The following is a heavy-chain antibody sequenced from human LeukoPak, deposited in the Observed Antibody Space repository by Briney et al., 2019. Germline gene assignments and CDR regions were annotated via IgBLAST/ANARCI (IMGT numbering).Heavy chain of an antibody. D-gene: IGHD1-26*01. CDR3: ARVKSYWGDFDY. CDR2: INSDGIST. Sequence: PGGSLRLSCAASGFTFSRYWMHWVRQAPGKGLVWVSRINSDGISTNYADSVKGRFTISRDNAKSALYLEMNSLRAEETAVYYCARVKSYWGDFDYWGQGTLVTVSS. V-gene: IGHV3-74*01. CDR1: GFTFSRYW. J-gene: IGHJ4*02.